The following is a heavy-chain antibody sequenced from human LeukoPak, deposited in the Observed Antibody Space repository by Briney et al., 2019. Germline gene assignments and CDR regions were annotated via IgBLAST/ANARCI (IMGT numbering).Heavy chain of an antibody. CDR1: GYSFTTYW. D-gene: IGHD4-17*01. J-gene: IGHJ6*03. CDR2: IYPGDSDT. V-gene: IGHV5-51*01. CDR3: ARLATVTEHPPTYYYYYYMDV. Sequence: PGESLKISCKGSGYSFTTYWIGWVRQMPGKGLEWMGIIYPGDSDTRYSPSFQGQVTISADKSISTAYLQWSSLKASDTAMYYCARLATVTEHPPTYYYYYYMDVWGKGTTVTISS.